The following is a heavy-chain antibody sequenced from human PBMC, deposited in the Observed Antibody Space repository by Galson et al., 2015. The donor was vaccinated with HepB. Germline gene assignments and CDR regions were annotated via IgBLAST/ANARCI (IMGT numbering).Heavy chain of an antibody. D-gene: IGHD2-2*01. CDR1: GFTFSSYA. Sequence: SLRLSCAASGFTFSSYAMHWVRQAPGKGLEYVSAISSNGGSTYYADSVKGRFTISRDNSKNTLYLQMSSLRAEDTAVYYCVKSGEVVPAANPPLDYYYYGMDVWGQGTTVTVSS. J-gene: IGHJ6*02. V-gene: IGHV3-64D*06. CDR3: VKSGEVVPAANPPLDYYYYGMDV. CDR2: ISSNGGST.